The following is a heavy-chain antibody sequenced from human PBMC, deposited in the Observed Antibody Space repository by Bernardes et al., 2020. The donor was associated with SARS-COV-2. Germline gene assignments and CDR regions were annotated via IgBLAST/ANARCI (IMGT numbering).Heavy chain of an antibody. CDR1: GYTFTSYG. V-gene: IGHV1-18*01. CDR2: ISAYNGNT. Sequence: ASVKVSCKASGYTFTSYGISWVRQAPGQGLEWMGWISAYNGNTNYAQKLQGRVTMTTDTSTSPAYMELRSLRSDDTAVYYCAREEASSIAARYYYYYGMDVWGQGTTVTVSS. D-gene: IGHD6-6*01. J-gene: IGHJ6*02. CDR3: AREEASSIAARYYYYYGMDV.